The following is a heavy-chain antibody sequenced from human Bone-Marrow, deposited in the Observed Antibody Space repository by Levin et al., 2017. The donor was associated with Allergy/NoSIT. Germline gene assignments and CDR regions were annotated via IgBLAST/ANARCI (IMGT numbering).Heavy chain of an antibody. CDR3: AKEGLAVAGYYFDS. Sequence: GVLKISCAASGFTFSSSAMSWVRQAPGKGLEWVSSISGSGTITHYAESVKGRFTISRDISKNMLHLQMNSLRAEDTAIYFCAKEGLAVAGYYFDSWGQETLVTVSS. CDR1: GFTFSSSA. D-gene: IGHD6-19*01. J-gene: IGHJ4*02. V-gene: IGHV3-23*01. CDR2: ISGSGTIT.